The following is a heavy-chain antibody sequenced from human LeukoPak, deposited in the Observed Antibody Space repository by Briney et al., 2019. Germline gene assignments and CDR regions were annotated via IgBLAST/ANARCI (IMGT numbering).Heavy chain of an antibody. Sequence: SETLSLTCAVYGGSFSGYYWSWIRQPPGKGLEWIGEINHSGSTNYNPSLKSRVTISVDTSKNQFSLKLSSVTAADTAVYYCAGGQTGIRGPLGYWGQGTLVTVSS. CDR1: GGSFSGYY. CDR3: AGGQTGIRGPLGY. CDR2: INHSGST. D-gene: IGHD3-10*01. V-gene: IGHV4-34*01. J-gene: IGHJ4*02.